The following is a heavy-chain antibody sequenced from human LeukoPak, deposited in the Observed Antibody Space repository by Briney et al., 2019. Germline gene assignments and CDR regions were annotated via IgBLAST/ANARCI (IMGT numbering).Heavy chain of an antibody. CDR1: GYTFTSYG. CDR3: ARDDWNDRAFDI. V-gene: IGHV1-18*01. J-gene: IGHJ3*02. D-gene: IGHD1-1*01. Sequence: ASVTVSCKASGYTFTSYGISWVRQAPGQGLEWMGWISAYNGNTNYAQKLQGRVTMTTDTSTSTAYMELRSLRSDDTAVYYCARDDWNDRAFDIWGQGTMVTVSS. CDR2: ISAYNGNT.